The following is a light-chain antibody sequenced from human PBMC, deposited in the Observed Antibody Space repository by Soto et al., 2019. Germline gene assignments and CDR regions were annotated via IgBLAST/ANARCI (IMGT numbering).Light chain of an antibody. J-gene: IGKJ1*01. V-gene: IGKV3-15*01. CDR3: QKYRSWPRT. CDR2: GES. CDR1: QSVDIS. Sequence: VMTQSPATLSVSPGDSVTLSCRASQSVDISLAWYQQKPGQAPRILIYGESTRATDMPGTLSGRGSGTELTLTITRLRPEDFGVYYCQKYRSWPRTCGQGTKVDIK.